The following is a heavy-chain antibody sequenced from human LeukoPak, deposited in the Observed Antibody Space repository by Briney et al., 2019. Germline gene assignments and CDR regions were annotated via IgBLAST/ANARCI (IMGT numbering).Heavy chain of an antibody. V-gene: IGHV1-3*03. CDR1: GYTFTDYA. D-gene: IGHD6-19*01. CDR3: ARGGKQWRGGNYFDS. J-gene: IGHJ4*02. Sequence: ASVKVSCKASGYTFTDYALHWVRQAPGQSLEWMGWITTGRGETRYSQEFQRRITFTRDTSASTVYMDLSDLRSEDTAVCYCARGGKQWRGGNYFDSWGQGTLVAVSS. CDR2: ITTGRGET.